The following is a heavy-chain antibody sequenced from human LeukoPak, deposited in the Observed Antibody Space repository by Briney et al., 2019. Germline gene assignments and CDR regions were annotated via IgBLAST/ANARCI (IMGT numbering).Heavy chain of an antibody. D-gene: IGHD2-2*01. CDR3: ARSPTSWYFDY. V-gene: IGHV3-30*02. CDR1: GFAFSGSG. J-gene: IGHJ4*02. Sequence: GGSLRLSCAASGFAFSGSGMHWVRQAPGKGLEWVAFIRYHGSDKFYADSVKGRFTISRDNSKNTLYLQMNSLRPEDTSVYYCARSPTSWYFDYWGQGTLVTVSS. CDR2: IRYHGSDK.